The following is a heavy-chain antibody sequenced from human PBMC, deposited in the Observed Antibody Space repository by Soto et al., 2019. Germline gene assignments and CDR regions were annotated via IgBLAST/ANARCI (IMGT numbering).Heavy chain of an antibody. CDR1: GYTFTTHG. J-gene: IGHJ4*02. V-gene: IGHV1-18*01. CDR2: ISTYNGNT. CDR3: ARVGLDCSGGSCYYAYYCDY. D-gene: IGHD2-15*01. Sequence: QPQLVQSGPEVKKAGASVKVSCQASGYTFTTHGISWVRQAPGQGLEWMGWISTYNGNTNYAQKLQGRITLTADTSTSTAYMELSSLRSDDTAVYYCARVGLDCSGGSCYYAYYCDYWGQGTQVTVSS.